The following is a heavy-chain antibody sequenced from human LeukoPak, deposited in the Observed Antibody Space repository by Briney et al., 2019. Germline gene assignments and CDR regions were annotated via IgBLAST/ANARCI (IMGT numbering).Heavy chain of an antibody. Sequence: GESLNISCQGSGYSFTNNWIGWVRHMPGKGLDWMASVYPGDSPTKYNPSFQGQVTISADKSSSTAYLQWISLRASDTAIYYCVRTPTCSSGSCYPNWFDSWGQGTLVTVSS. J-gene: IGHJ5*01. CDR1: GYSFTNNW. CDR2: VYPGDSPT. V-gene: IGHV5-51*01. CDR3: VRTPTCSSGSCYPNWFDS. D-gene: IGHD2-15*01.